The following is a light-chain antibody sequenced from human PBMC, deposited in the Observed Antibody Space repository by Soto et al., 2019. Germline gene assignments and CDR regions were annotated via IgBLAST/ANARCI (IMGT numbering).Light chain of an antibody. CDR2: GAS. Sequence: EIVLTQSPGTLSLSPGERANLSCRASQSVRINSLAWYQQKPGQAPRLLIYGASTRATGIPDRFSGSGSGTDCTLTITRMEPEDFAVFYCQQYGRAPPTFGGGTNMEIK. CDR3: QQYGRAPPT. V-gene: IGKV3-20*01. J-gene: IGKJ4*01. CDR1: QSVRINS.